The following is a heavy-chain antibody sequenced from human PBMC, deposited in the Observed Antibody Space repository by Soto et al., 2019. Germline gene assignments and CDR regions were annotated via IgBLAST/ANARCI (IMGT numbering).Heavy chain of an antibody. CDR1: GGTFSSYA. Sequence: GASVKVSCKASGGTFSSYAISWVRQAPGQGLEWMGGIIPIFGIANYAQKFQGRVTITADESTSTAYMELSSLRSEDTAVYYCARAPLWDFWTFLADYWGQGTLVTVSS. D-gene: IGHD3-3*01. CDR2: IIPIFGIA. CDR3: ARAPLWDFWTFLADY. V-gene: IGHV1-69*13. J-gene: IGHJ4*02.